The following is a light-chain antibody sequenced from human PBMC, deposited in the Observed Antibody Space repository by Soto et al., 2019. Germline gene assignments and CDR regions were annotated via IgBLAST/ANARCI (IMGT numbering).Light chain of an antibody. V-gene: IGKV1-9*01. CDR3: KQYNSYPIT. Sequence: IEFSPSSSSLSDSVGDRVTITCRSSHGISSYLALYQQKPRRPNKLLIYAAYTLQTGVNSRFSGSGSGTEFTLTISSLQPDDFATYFCKQYNSYPITFGNGTRREIK. CDR1: HGISSY. CDR2: AAY. J-gene: IGKJ5*01.